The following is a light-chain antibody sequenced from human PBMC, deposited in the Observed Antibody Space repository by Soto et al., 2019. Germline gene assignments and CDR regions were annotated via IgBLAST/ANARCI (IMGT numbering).Light chain of an antibody. J-gene: IGKJ5*01. V-gene: IGKV3-20*01. Sequence: EIVMTQSPATLSVSPGERATLSCRASQSVSSNLAWYQQKPGQAPRLLIYGASSRATGIPDRFSGSGSGTDFTLSIGRLEPEDFAVYYCQQYGRSPTFGQGTRLEIK. CDR1: QSVSSN. CDR3: QQYGRSPT. CDR2: GAS.